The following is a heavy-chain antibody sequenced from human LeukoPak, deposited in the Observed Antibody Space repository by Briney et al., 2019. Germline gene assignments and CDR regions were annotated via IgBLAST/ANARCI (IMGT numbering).Heavy chain of an antibody. CDR2: ISAYNGNT. Sequence: AASVKVSCKASGYTFTSYGISWVRQAPGQGLEWMGWISAYNGNTNYAQKLQGRVTMTTDTSTSTAYMELRSLRSDDTAVYYCAKDARHYYDSSPYYFDYWGQGTLVTVSS. CDR1: GYTFTSYG. V-gene: IGHV1-18*01. CDR3: AKDARHYYDSSPYYFDY. J-gene: IGHJ4*02. D-gene: IGHD3-22*01.